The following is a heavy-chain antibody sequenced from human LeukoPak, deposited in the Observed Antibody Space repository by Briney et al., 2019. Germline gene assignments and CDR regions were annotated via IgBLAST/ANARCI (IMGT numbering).Heavy chain of an antibody. CDR2: ISGTGYNT. V-gene: IGHV3-23*01. CDR3: AKEYDSSGFFNY. D-gene: IGHD3-22*01. Sequence: GGSLRLSCAASGFTFTSYAMSWVDQAPGKGLEWVSAISGTGYNTYYADSVKGRFTISRDKTKNTLYLQMNSLRAEDTAVYYCAKEYDSSGFFNYWGQGTLVTVSS. J-gene: IGHJ4*02. CDR1: GFTFTSYA.